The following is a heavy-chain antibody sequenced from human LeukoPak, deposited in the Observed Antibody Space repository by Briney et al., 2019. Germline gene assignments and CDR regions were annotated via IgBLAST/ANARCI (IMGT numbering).Heavy chain of an antibody. V-gene: IGHV3-23*01. CDR1: GFMFSSYA. D-gene: IGHD3-3*01. CDR2: ISGSGAIT. J-gene: IGHJ4*02. CDR3: AKDLHGEVPDYFDY. Sequence: GGSLRLSCAASGFMFSSYAMGWVRQAPGKGLEWVSGISGSGAITYCADSVKGRFSISRDNSKNTVSLQVNSLRAEDTAVYYCAKDLHGEVPDYFDYWGQGTLVTVSS.